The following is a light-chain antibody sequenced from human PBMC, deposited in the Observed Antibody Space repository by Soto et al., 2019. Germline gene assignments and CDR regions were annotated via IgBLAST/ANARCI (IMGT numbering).Light chain of an antibody. CDR3: AAWDDSLNGWV. CDR1: ISNIRSNT. V-gene: IGLV1-44*01. J-gene: IGLJ3*02. Sequence: QSVLTQPPSASGTPGQRVTISCSGGISNIRSNTVNWYQQLPGTAPKLLIYSNDQRPSGVPDRFSGSKSGTSASLAISGLQSEDEADYYCAAWDDSLNGWVFGGGTKLTVL. CDR2: SND.